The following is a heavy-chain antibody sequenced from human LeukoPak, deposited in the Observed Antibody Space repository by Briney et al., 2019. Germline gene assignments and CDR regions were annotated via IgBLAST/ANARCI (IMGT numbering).Heavy chain of an antibody. D-gene: IGHD6-13*01. J-gene: IGHJ4*02. V-gene: IGHV3-7*01. CDR3: ARLIRAAAASFDY. CDR2: IKQDGSEK. Sequence: SGYXFSDHGXXWVXQAPXKXXXXXXNIKQDGSEKYYVDSVKGRFTISRDNAKNSLYLQMNTLRPEDTAVYYCARLIRAAAASFDYWGQGTLVTVSS. CDR1: GYXFSDHG.